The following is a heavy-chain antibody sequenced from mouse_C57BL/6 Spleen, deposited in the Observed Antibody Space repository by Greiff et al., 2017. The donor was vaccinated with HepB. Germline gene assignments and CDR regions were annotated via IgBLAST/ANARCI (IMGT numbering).Heavy chain of an antibody. CDR1: GFTFSDYG. D-gene: IGHD1-1*01. CDR3: ARGYYGSSFYWYFDV. CDR2: ISSGSSTI. V-gene: IGHV5-17*01. Sequence: EVHLVESGGGLVKPGGSLKLSCAASGFTFSDYGMHWVRQAPEKGLEWVAYISSGSSTIYYADTVKGRFTISRDNAKNTLFLQMTILRSEDTAIYYCARGYYGSSFYWYFDVWGTLTTVTVSS. J-gene: IGHJ1*03.